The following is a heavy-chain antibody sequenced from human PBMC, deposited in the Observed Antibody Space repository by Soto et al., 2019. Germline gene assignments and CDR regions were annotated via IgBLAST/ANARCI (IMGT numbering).Heavy chain of an antibody. CDR1: GGSISSSSYY. D-gene: IGHD2-15*01. Sequence: SETLSLTCTVSGGSISSSSYYWGWIRQPPGKGLEWIGSIYYSGSTYYNPSLKSRVTISVDTSKNQFSLKLSSVTAADTAVYYCARQMYCSGGSCFIFDYWGQGTLVTVSS. CDR2: IYYSGST. V-gene: IGHV4-39*01. CDR3: ARQMYCSGGSCFIFDY. J-gene: IGHJ4*02.